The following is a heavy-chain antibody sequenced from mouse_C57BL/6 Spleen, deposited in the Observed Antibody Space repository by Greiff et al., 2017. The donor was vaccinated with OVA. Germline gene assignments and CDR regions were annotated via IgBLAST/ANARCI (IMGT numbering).Heavy chain of an antibody. CDR1: GYAFTNYL. CDR2: LNPGSGGT. J-gene: IGHJ3*01. CDR3: ARENYYGSSPWFAY. Sequence: VQLQQSGAELVRPGTSVQVSCKASGYAFTNYLIEWVKQRPGQGLEWIGVLNPGSGGTNYNEKFKGKATLTADKSSSTAYMQLSSLTSEDSAVYFCARENYYGSSPWFAYWGQGTLVTVSA. D-gene: IGHD1-1*01. V-gene: IGHV1-54*01.